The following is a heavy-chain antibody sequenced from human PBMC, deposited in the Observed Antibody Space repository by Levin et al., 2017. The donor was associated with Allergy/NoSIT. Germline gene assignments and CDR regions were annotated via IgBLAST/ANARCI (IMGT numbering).Heavy chain of an antibody. D-gene: IGHD6-19*01. CDR1: GFTLSGHW. V-gene: IGHV3-7*04. Sequence: PGESLKISCAASGFTLSGHWMHWVRQAPGKGLEWVANINKDGSGKNYVDSVRGRFTISRDNVQNSLYLQMDSLRADDTAVYYCARDSQWTSDYWGQGTLVTVSS. CDR3: ARDSQWTSDY. CDR2: INKDGSGK. J-gene: IGHJ4*02.